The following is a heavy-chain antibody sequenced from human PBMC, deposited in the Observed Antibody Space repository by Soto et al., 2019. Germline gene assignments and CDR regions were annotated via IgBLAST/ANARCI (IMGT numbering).Heavy chain of an antibody. Sequence: PSETLSLTCAVYGGSFSGYYWTWIRQPPGTGLEWIGEINHSGSTNYNPSLKSRVTISVDTSKKQFSLKLSSVTAADTAVYYCARTPIGYCSGGTCSNWFDPWGQGTLVTVSS. V-gene: IGHV4-34*01. CDR3: ARTPIGYCSGGTCSNWFDP. CDR1: GGSFSGYY. D-gene: IGHD2-15*01. J-gene: IGHJ5*02. CDR2: INHSGST.